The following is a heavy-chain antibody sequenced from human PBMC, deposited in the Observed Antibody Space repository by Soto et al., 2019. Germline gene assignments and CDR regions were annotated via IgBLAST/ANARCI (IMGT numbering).Heavy chain of an antibody. V-gene: IGHV1-69*06. Sequence: QVQLVQSGAAVKKPGSSVKVSCKASGGTFSSYAISWVRQAPGQGLEWMGGIIPIFGTENYAQKFQGRVKITAEKSTGTAYMELSSLRCEDTAVYYCAGEKRECSYQYDYYYYGMDVWGQGTTVTVSS. CDR2: IIPIFGTE. CDR1: GGTFSSYA. CDR3: AGEKRECSYQYDYYYYGMDV. J-gene: IGHJ6*02. D-gene: IGHD5-18*01.